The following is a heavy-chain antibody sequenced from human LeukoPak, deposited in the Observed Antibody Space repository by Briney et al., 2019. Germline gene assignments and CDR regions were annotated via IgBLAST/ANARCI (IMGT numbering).Heavy chain of an antibody. D-gene: IGHD1-14*01. CDR1: GFTFSIYS. CDR3: AREPDGSYDY. J-gene: IGHJ4*02. CDR2: IGSSGTTT. V-gene: IGHV3-48*04. Sequence: GGSLRLSCAASGFTFSIYSMNWVRQAPGRGLEWLSYIGSSGTTTYYADSVKGRFTISRDNAKNSLYLQMNSLRAEDTAVYYCAREPDGSYDYWGQGTLVTVSS.